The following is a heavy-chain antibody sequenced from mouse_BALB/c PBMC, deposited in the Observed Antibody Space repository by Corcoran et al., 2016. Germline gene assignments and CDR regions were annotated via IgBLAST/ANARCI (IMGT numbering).Heavy chain of an antibody. CDR2: INTYTGEP. CDR1: GYTFTNYG. CDR3: ARGYYGNLMDY. Sequence: QIQLVQSGPELKKPGETVEISCKASGYTFTNYGMNWVKQAPGKGLKWMGWINTYTGEPTYADDFKGRFAFSLETSANTAYLQINNLKNEDTATYFCARGYYGNLMDYWGQGTSVTVSS. J-gene: IGHJ4*01. D-gene: IGHD2-1*01. V-gene: IGHV9-3-1*01.